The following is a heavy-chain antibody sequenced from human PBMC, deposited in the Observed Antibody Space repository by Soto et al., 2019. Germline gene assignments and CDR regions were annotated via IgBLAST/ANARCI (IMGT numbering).Heavy chain of an antibody. Sequence: QVQLVQSGAEVKKPGSSVKVSCKASGGTFSSYAISWVRQAPGQGLEWMGGIIPILGTANYAQKVQGRVTITEDKSASTAYMELSSLRSEDTAVYYCARDLGRYYDILTGYLYGMDVWGQGTTVTVS. CDR1: GGTFSSYA. CDR2: IIPILGTA. J-gene: IGHJ6*02. V-gene: IGHV1-69*06. D-gene: IGHD3-9*01. CDR3: ARDLGRYYDILTGYLYGMDV.